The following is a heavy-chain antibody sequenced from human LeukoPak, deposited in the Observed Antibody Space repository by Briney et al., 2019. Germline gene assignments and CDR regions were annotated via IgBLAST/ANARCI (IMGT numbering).Heavy chain of an antibody. J-gene: IGHJ4*02. CDR1: GGSISSYY. D-gene: IGHD3-22*01. V-gene: IGHV4-59*01. CDR3: ARDTYYDSSGEKDY. Sequence: SETLSLTCTVSGGSISSYYWSWIRQPPGKGLEWIGYIYYSGSTNYNPSLKSRVTISVDTSKNQFSLKLSSVTAADTAVYYCARDTYYDSSGEKDYWGQGTLVTVSS. CDR2: IYYSGST.